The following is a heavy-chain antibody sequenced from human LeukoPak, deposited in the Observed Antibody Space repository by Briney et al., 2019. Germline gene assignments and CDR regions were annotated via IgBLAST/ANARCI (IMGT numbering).Heavy chain of an antibody. D-gene: IGHD1-20*01. J-gene: IGHJ4*02. CDR2: IHYSGNT. V-gene: IGHV4-59*01. CDR1: GGSISSYY. Sequence: PSETLSLTCSVSGGSISSYYWIWMRQPPGKGLEWIGYIHYSGNTNYNPSLKSRVTISVDTSKKQFSLKLTSVTAADTAVYYCARVGNWNYALVNYYFDYWGQGSLVTVSS. CDR3: ARVGNWNYALVNYYFDY.